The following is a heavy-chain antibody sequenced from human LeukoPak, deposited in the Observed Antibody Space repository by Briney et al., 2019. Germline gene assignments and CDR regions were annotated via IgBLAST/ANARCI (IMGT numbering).Heavy chain of an antibody. V-gene: IGHV6-1*01. CDR1: GDSVSSDSAA. CDR3: AREIRYSSSREPLPYAFDI. CDR2: TYYRSKWYN. D-gene: IGHD6-13*01. Sequence: SQTLSLTCAISGDSVSSDSAAWNWIRQSPSRGLEWLGSTYYRSKWYNDYAVSVKSRITINPDTSKNQFSLQLNSVTPEDTAVYYCAREIRYSSSREPLPYAFDIWGQGTMVTVSS. J-gene: IGHJ3*02.